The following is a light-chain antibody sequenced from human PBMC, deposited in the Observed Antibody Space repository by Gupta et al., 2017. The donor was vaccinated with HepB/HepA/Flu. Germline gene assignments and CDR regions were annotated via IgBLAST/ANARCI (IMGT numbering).Light chain of an antibody. J-gene: IGLJ1*01. CDR3: FSYAGNDKWV. Sequence: QSDPTQPPSAYGSPGQSVTISCTGTSSDIGAYNLVSWYQQHPGKAPKLIIYDVFQRPSGVPDRFSGSKSGNTASLTVSGLQAEDEADYYCFSYAGNDKWVFGGGTKVTV. CDR2: DVF. CDR1: SSDIGAYNL. V-gene: IGLV2-8*01.